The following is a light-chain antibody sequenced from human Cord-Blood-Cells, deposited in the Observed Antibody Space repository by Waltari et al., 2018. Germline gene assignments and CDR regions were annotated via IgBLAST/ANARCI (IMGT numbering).Light chain of an antibody. V-gene: IGLV2-14*01. J-gene: IGLJ3*02. Sequence: QSALTQPASVSGSPGQSITISCTGTTSEVGGFNYVSWYQQHPGKAPKLMIYDVRNRPSGVSNRFSGSKSGNTASLTISGLQAEDEADYYCSSYTSSSTLTFGQGTK. CDR2: DVR. CDR1: TSEVGGFNY. CDR3: SSYTSSSTLT.